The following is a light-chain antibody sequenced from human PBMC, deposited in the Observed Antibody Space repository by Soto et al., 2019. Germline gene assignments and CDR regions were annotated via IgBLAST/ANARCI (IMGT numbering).Light chain of an antibody. V-gene: IGLV1-44*01. CDR2: SNN. Sequence: QSVLTQPPSASGTPGQRVTISCSGSSYNIGSNTVNWYQQLPGTAPKLLIYSNNQRPSGVPDRFSGSKSGTSASLAISGLQSEYEADYYCAAWDDSLNGHVVFGGGTKLTVL. J-gene: IGLJ2*01. CDR3: AAWDDSLNGHVV. CDR1: SYNIGSNT.